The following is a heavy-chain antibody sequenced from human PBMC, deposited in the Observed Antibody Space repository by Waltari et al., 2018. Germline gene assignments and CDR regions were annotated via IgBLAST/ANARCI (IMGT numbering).Heavy chain of an antibody. CDR2: IKQDGSEK. V-gene: IGHV3-7*01. CDR3: ARDPPAAGGN. J-gene: IGHJ4*02. D-gene: IGHD6-13*01. CDR1: GFTLSSYW. Sequence: EVQLVESGGGLVQPGGSLRLSCAASGFTLSSYWMSWVRQAPGKGLEWVANIKQDGSEKYYVDSVKGRFTISRDNAKNSLYLQMNSLRAEATAVYYCARDPPAAGGNWGQGTLVTVSS.